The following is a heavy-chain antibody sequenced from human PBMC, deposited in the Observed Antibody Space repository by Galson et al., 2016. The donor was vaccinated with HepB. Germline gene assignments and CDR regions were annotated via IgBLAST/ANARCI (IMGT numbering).Heavy chain of an antibody. Sequence: LRLSCAASGFTFSNYDMSWVRQAPGKGLEWVSSISTSGDGTTYADSVKGRFTISRDNPKNTLSLEMNSLRAEDTAIYYCAKALPSWYFDLWGRGTLVTVSS. V-gene: IGHV3-23*01. J-gene: IGHJ2*01. CDR3: AKALPSWYFDL. CDR2: ISTSGDGT. CDR1: GFTFSNYD.